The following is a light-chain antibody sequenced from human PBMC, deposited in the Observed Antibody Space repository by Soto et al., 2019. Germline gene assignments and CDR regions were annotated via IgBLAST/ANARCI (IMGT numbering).Light chain of an antibody. CDR1: SSDVGGYNY. V-gene: IGLV2-14*01. CDR3: SSYASSSNPVV. Sequence: QSALTQPASVSGSPGQSITISCTGTSSDVGGYNYVSWYQQHPGKAPKLMIYEVSNRPSGVSNRFSGSKSGNTASLTICGLQAEDEAEYYCSSYASSSNPVVFGGGTKLTVL. CDR2: EVS. J-gene: IGLJ2*01.